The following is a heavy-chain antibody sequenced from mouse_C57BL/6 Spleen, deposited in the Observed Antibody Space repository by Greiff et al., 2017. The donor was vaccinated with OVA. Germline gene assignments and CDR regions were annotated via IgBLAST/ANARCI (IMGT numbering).Heavy chain of an antibody. Sequence: EVNLVESGGDLVKPGGSLKLSCAASGFTFSSYGMSWVRQTPDKRLEWVATISSGGSYTYYPDSVKGRFTISRDNAKNTLYLQMSSLKSEDTAMYYCARQADYYGSSLYAMDYWGQGTSVTVSS. V-gene: IGHV5-6*01. CDR1: GFTFSSYG. J-gene: IGHJ4*01. CDR2: ISSGGSYT. CDR3: ARQADYYGSSLYAMDY. D-gene: IGHD1-1*01.